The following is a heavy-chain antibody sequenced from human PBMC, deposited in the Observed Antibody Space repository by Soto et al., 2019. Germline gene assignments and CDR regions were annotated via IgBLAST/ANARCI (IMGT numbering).Heavy chain of an antibody. CDR3: ARDLTVTTLISYYFDY. J-gene: IGHJ4*02. CDR2: INAGNGNT. Sequence: QVQLVQSGAEVKKPGASVKVSCKASGYTFTSYAMHWVRQAPGQRLEWMGWINAGNGNTKYSQKFQGRVTITRDTSANTAYMELSSLRSEDTAVYYCARDLTVTTLISYYFDYWGQGTLVTVSS. CDR1: GYTFTSYA. D-gene: IGHD4-17*01. V-gene: IGHV1-3*01.